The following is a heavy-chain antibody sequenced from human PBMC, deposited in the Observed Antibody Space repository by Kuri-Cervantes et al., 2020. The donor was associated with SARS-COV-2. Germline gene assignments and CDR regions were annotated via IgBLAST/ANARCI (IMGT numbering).Heavy chain of an antibody. Sequence: GGSLRLSCAASGFTFSSYAMSGVRQAPGKGLEWVAVISHDGKNKKCIASGKGRFTISRDNSQNTLYLHMKSLRSEDTAMYYVAKDRVGVQDFWGQGTLVTVSS. J-gene: IGHJ4*02. CDR2: ISHDGKNK. D-gene: IGHD2-21*01. CDR3: AKDRVGVQDF. CDR1: GFTFSSYA. V-gene: IGHV3-30*18.